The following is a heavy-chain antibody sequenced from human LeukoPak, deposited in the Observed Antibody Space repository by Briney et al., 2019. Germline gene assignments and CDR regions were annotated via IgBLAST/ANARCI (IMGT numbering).Heavy chain of an antibody. V-gene: IGHV1-2*02. J-gene: IGHJ4*02. CDR3: VRDLTNPASGDY. Sequence: ASVKVSCKTSGYTSTDKYIHWVRQAPGLGLECMGWMHPNTGDTVYVQKFQGRATFTRDTSISTAYMELHRLGSDDTAVYFCVRDLTNPASGDYWGQGTLVTVSS. CDR2: MHPNTGDT. D-gene: IGHD1-14*01. CDR1: GYTSTDKY.